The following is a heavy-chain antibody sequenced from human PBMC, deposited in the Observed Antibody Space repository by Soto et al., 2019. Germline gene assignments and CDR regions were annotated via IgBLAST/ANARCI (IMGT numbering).Heavy chain of an antibody. Sequence: EVQLVESGGGLVQPGGSLRLSCAASGFTFSDHYMDWVPQAPGKGLEWVGRSRDKAHSHTTEYAASVKGRFTISRDDSENSLYLQMNSLKTEDTAVYYCARGVVSTGYFDYWGQGTLVTVSS. CDR1: GFTFSDHY. CDR3: ARGVVSTGYFDY. J-gene: IGHJ4*02. V-gene: IGHV3-72*01. D-gene: IGHD5-12*01. CDR2: SRDKAHSHTT.